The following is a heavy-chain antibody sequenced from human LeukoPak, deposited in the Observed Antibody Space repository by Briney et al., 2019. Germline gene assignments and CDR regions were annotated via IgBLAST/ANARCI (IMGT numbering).Heavy chain of an antibody. J-gene: IGHJ4*02. CDR2: IYSGGSA. CDR3: ARDYGGNSVLDY. D-gene: IGHD4-23*01. Sequence: PGGSLRLSCAASGFTVSSNYMSWVRQAPGKGLEWVSVIYSGGSAYYADSVKGRFTISRDNSKNTLYLQMNSLRAEDTAVYYCARDYGGNSVLDYWGQGTLVTVSS. CDR1: GFTVSSNY. V-gene: IGHV3-66*02.